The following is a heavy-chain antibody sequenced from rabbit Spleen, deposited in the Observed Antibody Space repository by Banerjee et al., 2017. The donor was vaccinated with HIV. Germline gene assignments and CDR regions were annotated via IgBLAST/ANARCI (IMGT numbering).Heavy chain of an antibody. CDR2: IYAGSTGST. CDR3: ARDTGSSFSSYGMDL. J-gene: IGHJ6*01. CDR1: GFSFSSSYW. V-gene: IGHV1S45*01. Sequence: QEQLVESGGDLVKPEGSLTLTCTASGFSFSSSYWTCWVRQAPGKGLEWIACIYAGSTGSTYYASWAKGRFTISKTSSTTVTLQMTSLTVADTATYFCARDTGSSFSSYGMDLWGPGTLVTVS. D-gene: IGHD8-1*01.